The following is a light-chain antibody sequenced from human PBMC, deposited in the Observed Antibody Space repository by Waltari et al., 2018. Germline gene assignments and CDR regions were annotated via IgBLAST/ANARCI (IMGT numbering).Light chain of an antibody. Sequence: DIVMTQSPDSLAVSLGERATINCKSSGSVFYSPNNRNYLSWYQQKPGQPPKLLIYWASTRESGVTDRSSGSGSGTEFTLTIDSLQAEDVALYYCQQYYSSPFTFGGGTKVEIK. CDR1: GSVFYSPNNRNY. CDR3: QQYYSSPFT. CDR2: WAS. J-gene: IGKJ4*01. V-gene: IGKV4-1*01.